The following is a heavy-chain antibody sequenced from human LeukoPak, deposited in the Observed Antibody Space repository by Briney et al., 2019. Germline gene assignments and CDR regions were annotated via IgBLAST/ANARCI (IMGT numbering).Heavy chain of an antibody. J-gene: IGHJ4*02. CDR2: INPNSGRT. CDR3: ARDSSDILTGCYHF. CDR1: GYSFNDYY. V-gene: IGHV1-2*02. Sequence: ASVKVSCKTSGYSFNDYYLHWVRQAPGQGLEWMGWINPNSGRTHYAPKFQGRVTLTTDTSITTAYMELSSLISGDTALYYCARDSSDILTGCYHFWGQGTLVTVSS. D-gene: IGHD3-9*01.